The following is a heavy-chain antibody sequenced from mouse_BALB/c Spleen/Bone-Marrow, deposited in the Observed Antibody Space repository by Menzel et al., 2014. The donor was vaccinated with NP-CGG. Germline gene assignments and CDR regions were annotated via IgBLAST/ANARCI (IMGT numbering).Heavy chain of an antibody. D-gene: IGHD2-4*01. J-gene: IGHJ3*01. CDR3: ARGDYETWFAY. CDR2: IYPGDGDT. Sequence: QVQLQQSGAELARPGASGKLSCKASGNTFTSYWMQWEKQRPGQGLEWIGAIYPGDGDTRYTQKFKGKATLTADKSSSTAYMQLSSLASEDSAVYYCARGDYETWFAYWGQGTLVTVSA. V-gene: IGHV1-87*01. CDR1: GNTFTSYW.